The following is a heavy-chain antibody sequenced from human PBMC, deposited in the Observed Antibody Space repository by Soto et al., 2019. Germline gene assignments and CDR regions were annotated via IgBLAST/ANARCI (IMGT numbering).Heavy chain of an antibody. CDR1: GYSFSRYW. CDR3: ARRRGSGSDYYYKYGMGV. CDR2: IYPGDSEI. V-gene: IGHV5-51*01. D-gene: IGHD1-26*01. J-gene: IGHJ6*02. Sequence: PGESLKISCKGSGYSFSRYWIGWVRQMPGKGLEWMGIIYPGDSEIRYSPSFQGQVTISADTSISTAYLQWSSLKASDTAIYYCARRRGSGSDYYYKYGMGVWGQGTTVTVSS.